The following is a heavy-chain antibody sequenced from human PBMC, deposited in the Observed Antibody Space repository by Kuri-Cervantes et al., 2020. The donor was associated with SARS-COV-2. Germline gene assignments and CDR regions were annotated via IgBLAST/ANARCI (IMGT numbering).Heavy chain of an antibody. Sequence: GESLKISCAASGFTFSSYAMSWVRQASGKGLEWVSAISGSGGSTYYADSVKGRFTISRDNSKNTLYLQMNSLRAEDTAVYYCAKGGRLEQWLVDYYYYGMDVWGQGTTVTVSS. D-gene: IGHD6-19*01. CDR3: AKGGRLEQWLVDYYYYGMDV. CDR2: ISGSGGST. J-gene: IGHJ6*02. V-gene: IGHV3-23*01. CDR1: GFTFSSYA.